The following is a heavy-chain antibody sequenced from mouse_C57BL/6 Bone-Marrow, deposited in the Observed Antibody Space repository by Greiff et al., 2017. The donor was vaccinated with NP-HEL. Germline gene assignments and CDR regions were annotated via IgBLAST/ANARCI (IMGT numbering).Heavy chain of an antibody. CDR2: SRNKANDYTT. Sequence: EVKVVESGGGLVQSGRSLRLSCATSGFTFSDFYMEWVRQAPGKGLEWIAASRNKANDYTTEYSASVKGRFIVSRDTSQSILYLQMNALRAEDTAIYYCARDGNYAMDYWGQGTSVTVSS. J-gene: IGHJ4*01. V-gene: IGHV7-1*01. CDR1: GFTFSDFY. CDR3: ARDGNYAMDY.